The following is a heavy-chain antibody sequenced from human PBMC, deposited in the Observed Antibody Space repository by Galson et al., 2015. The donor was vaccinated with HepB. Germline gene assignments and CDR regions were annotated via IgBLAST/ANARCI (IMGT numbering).Heavy chain of an antibody. CDR2: IYYSGST. J-gene: IGHJ4*02. V-gene: IGHV4-39*01. Sequence: LSLTCTVSGGSISSSSYSWGWIRQPPGKGLEWIGSIYYSGSTYYNPSLKSRVTMSVDTSKNQFSLKLSSVTAADMAVYYRARHLRGYCSSPSCHSDYWGQGTLVTVSS. D-gene: IGHD2-2*01. CDR1: GGSISSSSYS. CDR3: ARHLRGYCSSPSCHSDY.